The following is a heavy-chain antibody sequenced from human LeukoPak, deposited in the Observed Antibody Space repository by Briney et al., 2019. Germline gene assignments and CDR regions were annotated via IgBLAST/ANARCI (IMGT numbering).Heavy chain of an antibody. CDR2: INPSGGST. CDR3: ARVSGPDDPRGSSDSTPESDY. Sequence: ASVKVSCKASGYTFTSFYMHWVRQAPEQGLEWMGIINPSGGSTSYAQKFQGRVTMTRDTSTSTVYMELSSLRSEDTAVYYCARVSGPDDPRGSSDSTPESDYWGQGTLVTVSS. D-gene: IGHD2-2*01. V-gene: IGHV1-46*01. CDR1: GYTFTSFY. J-gene: IGHJ4*02.